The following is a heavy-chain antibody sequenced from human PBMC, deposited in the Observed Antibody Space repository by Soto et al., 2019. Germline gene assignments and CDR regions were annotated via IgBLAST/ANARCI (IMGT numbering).Heavy chain of an antibody. Sequence: QVQLQESGPGLVRPSQTLSLTCTVSGGSVTSGGYYWSWIRHCPGKGLEWIGYIYSSGDTNYNPALNSRVAMSVDTSKNQFSLQLTSVTVAYTAIYYCTRDCGPPVTHGYDSWGQGILVTVSS. CDR1: GGSVTSGGYY. CDR3: TRDCGPPVTHGYDS. CDR2: IYSSGDT. D-gene: IGHD6-25*01. V-gene: IGHV4-31*03. J-gene: IGHJ5*01.